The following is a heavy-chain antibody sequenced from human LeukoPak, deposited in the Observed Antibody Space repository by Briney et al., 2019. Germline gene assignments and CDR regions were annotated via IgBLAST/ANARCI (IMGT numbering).Heavy chain of an antibody. D-gene: IGHD1-26*01. V-gene: IGHV4-34*01. CDR2: IKHSGSA. CDR3: AGVPEWEVLYYYFYMDV. Sequence: SETLSLTCTVYGGSFSGNYWSWIRQPPGKGLEWIGEIKHSGSANYNPSLKSRVTISLDTSKNQFSLRLSSVTAADTAVYYCAGVPEWEVLYYYFYMDVWGKGTTVIVSS. CDR1: GGSFSGNY. J-gene: IGHJ6*03.